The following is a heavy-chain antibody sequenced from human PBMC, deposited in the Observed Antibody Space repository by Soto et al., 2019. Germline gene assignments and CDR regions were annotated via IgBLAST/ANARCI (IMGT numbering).Heavy chain of an antibody. CDR1: GGSISSSDL. CDR2: IYHSGST. J-gene: IGHJ4*02. D-gene: IGHD6-19*01. CDR3: ARVSIAVAGDYFDY. Sequence: SETLSLTCAVPGGSISSSDLWSWVRQPPGKGLEWIGEIYHSGSTNYNPSLKSRVTISVDKSKNQFSLKLSSVTAADTAVYYCARVSIAVAGDYFDYWGQGTLVTVSS. V-gene: IGHV4-4*02.